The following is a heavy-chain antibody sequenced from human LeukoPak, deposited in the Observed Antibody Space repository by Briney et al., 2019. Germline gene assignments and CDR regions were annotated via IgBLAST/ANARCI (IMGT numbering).Heavy chain of an antibody. D-gene: IGHD3-3*01. CDR2: IIPIFGTA. CDR1: GGTFSSYA. Sequence: ASVKVSCKASGGTFSSYAISWVRQAPGQGLEWMGGIIPIFGTANYAQKFQGRVTMTEDTSTDTAYMELSSLRSEDMAVYYCATAAGVYDFWSGYYLGYWGQGTLVTVSS. J-gene: IGHJ4*02. CDR3: ATAAGVYDFWSGYYLGY. V-gene: IGHV1-69*06.